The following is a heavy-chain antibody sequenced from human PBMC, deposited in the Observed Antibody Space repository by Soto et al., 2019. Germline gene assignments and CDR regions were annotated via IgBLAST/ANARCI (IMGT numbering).Heavy chain of an antibody. V-gene: IGHV3-33*01. CDR1: GFTFSSYG. Sequence: QVQLVESGGGVVQPGRSLRLSCAASGFTFSSYGMHWVRQAPGKGLEWVAVIWYDGSNKYYADSVKGRFTISRDNSKNTLYLQMNSLRAEDTAVYYCAIDVADIYGLFDYLGQGTLVTVSS. J-gene: IGHJ4*02. D-gene: IGHD3-3*02. CDR2: IWYDGSNK. CDR3: AIDVADIYGLFDY.